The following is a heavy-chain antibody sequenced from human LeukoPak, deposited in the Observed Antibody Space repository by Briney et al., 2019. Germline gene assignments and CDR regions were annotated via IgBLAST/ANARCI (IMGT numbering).Heavy chain of an antibody. V-gene: IGHV1-18*01. Sequence: ASVKVSCKASGYTFTSYGISWVRQAPGQGLEWMGWISAYNGNTNYAQKLQGRVTMTTDTSTSTAYIELRSLRSDDTAVYYCARVPIGRFLEWLPTPPDYWGQGTLVTVSS. CDR2: ISAYNGNT. CDR3: ARVPIGRFLEWLPTPPDY. J-gene: IGHJ4*02. D-gene: IGHD3-3*01. CDR1: GYTFTSYG.